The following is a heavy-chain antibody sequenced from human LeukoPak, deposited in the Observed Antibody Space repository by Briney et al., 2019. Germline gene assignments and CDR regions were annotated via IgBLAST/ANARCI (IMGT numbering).Heavy chain of an antibody. Sequence: PGGSLRLSCAASGFTVSSNYMSWVRQAPGKGLDWVSVIFSGGTTYYADSVKGRFTIPRDNSKNTLYLQMNSLRAEDTAVYYCAREGNYYDMDVWGQGTTVTVSS. V-gene: IGHV3-53*01. J-gene: IGHJ6*02. CDR3: AREGNYYDMDV. CDR1: GFTVSSNY. CDR2: IFSGGTT.